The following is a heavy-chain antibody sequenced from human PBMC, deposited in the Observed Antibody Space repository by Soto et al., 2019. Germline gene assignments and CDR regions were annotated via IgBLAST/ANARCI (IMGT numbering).Heavy chain of an antibody. CDR3: ERGRWRGAYTWGDLDL. V-gene: IGHV3-30-3*01. CDR1: GFTFSSYA. CDR2: ISYDGSNK. D-gene: IGHD3-16*01. Sequence: QVQLVESGGGVVQPGRSLRLSCAASGFTFSSYAMHWVRQAPGKGLEWVAVISYDGSNKYYTDSVKGRITISRDNSKNTLYLQMNSVIAEDKAVYYCERGRWRGAYTWGDLDLWGRGTLVTVSS. J-gene: IGHJ2*01.